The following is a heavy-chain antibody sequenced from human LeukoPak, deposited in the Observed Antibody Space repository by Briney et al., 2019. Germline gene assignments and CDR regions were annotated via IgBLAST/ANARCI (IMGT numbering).Heavy chain of an antibody. Sequence: SVKVSCKASGGTFSSYAISWVRQAPGQGLEWMGRIIPILGIANYAQKFQGRVTITADKSTGTAYMELSSLRSEDTAVYYCARALYLSAAFDIWGQGTMVTVSS. D-gene: IGHD3-16*02. J-gene: IGHJ3*02. V-gene: IGHV1-69*04. CDR3: ARALYLSAAFDI. CDR1: GGTFSSYA. CDR2: IIPILGIA.